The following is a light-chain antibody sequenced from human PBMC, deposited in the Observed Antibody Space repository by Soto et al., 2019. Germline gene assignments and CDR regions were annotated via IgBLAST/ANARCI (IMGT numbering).Light chain of an antibody. CDR3: QQNATSYT. Sequence: EIVLTQSPGSLSLSPGERATLSCRASQSVDSSFFAWYQQKPGQAPRLLIYGASTRATGIPDRFSGSGSGSDFTLISSRLEPEAFDVCYRQQNATSYTFGQGTKVEIK. V-gene: IGKV3-20*01. J-gene: IGKJ1*01. CDR2: GAS. CDR1: QSVDSSF.